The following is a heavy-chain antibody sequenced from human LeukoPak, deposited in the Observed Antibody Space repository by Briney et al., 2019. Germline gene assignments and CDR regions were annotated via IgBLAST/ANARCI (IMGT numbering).Heavy chain of an antibody. V-gene: IGHV3-21*01. CDR2: ISSSSSYI. D-gene: IGHD3-10*01. J-gene: IGHJ6*02. CDR3: ARDYPYGSGSYFNYYYYYYGMDV. Sequence: GGSLRLSCAASGFTFSSYAMSWVRQAPGKGLEWVSSISSSSSYIYYADSVKGRFTISRDNAKNSLYLQMNSLRAEDTAVYYCARDYPYGSGSYFNYYYYYYGMDVWGQGATVTVSS. CDR1: GFTFSSYA.